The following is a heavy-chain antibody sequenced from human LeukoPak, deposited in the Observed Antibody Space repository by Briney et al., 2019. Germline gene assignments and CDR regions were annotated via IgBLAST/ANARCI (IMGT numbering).Heavy chain of an antibody. J-gene: IGHJ4*02. CDR2: IRYDGSNK. D-gene: IGHD3-22*01. Sequence: GGSLRLSCAASGFTFSSYAMHWVRQAPGKGLEWVAFIRYDGSNKYYADSVKGRFTISRDNSKNTLYLQMNSLRAEDTAVYYCAKESYYYDSTGYKAYYFDYWGQGALVTVSS. V-gene: IGHV3-30*02. CDR1: GFTFSSYA. CDR3: AKESYYYDSTGYKAYYFDY.